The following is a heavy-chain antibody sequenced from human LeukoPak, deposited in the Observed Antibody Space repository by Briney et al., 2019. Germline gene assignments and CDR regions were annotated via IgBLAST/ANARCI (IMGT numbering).Heavy chain of an antibody. Sequence: GASVKVSCKVSGYTLTELSMHWVRQAPGKGLEWMGGFDPEDGETIYAQKFQGRVTMTEDTSTDTAYMELSSLRSEDTAVYYCATDTAKYYYDSSGYPGRFGYWGQGTLVTVSS. CDR3: ATDTAKYYYDSSGYPGRFGY. V-gene: IGHV1-24*01. CDR1: GYTLTELS. CDR2: FDPEDGET. D-gene: IGHD3-22*01. J-gene: IGHJ4*02.